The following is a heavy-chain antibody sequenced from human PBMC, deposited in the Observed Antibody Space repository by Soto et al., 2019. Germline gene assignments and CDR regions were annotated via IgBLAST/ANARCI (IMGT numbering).Heavy chain of an antibody. CDR2: INHSGST. CDR3: ARGREVLYADY. J-gene: IGHJ4*02. CDR1: GGSFSGYY. Sequence: SETLSLTCAVYGGSFSGYYWSWIRQPPGKGLEWIGEINHSGSTNYNPSIKSRVTISVDTSKNQFSLKLSSVTAADTAVYYCARGREVLYADYWGQGTLVTVSS. D-gene: IGHD2-8*01. V-gene: IGHV4-34*01.